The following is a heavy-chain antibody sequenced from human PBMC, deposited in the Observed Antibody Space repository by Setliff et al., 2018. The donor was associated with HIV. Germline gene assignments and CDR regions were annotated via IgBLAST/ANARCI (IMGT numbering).Heavy chain of an antibody. J-gene: IGHJ4*02. CDR1: GGSITGGRHF. CDR3: ARSGCDGRSCYSNSVSVV. CDR2: LHTTWGN. V-gene: IGHV4-61*09. Sequence: SETLSLTCTVSGGSITGGRHFWTWIRQPAGKGLEWIGHLHTTWGNNYNPSLRSRVSMSVDMSTRQLSLQLRDVTAPDTGVYYCARSGCDGRSCYSNSVSVVWGQGIPVTV. D-gene: IGHD2-15*01.